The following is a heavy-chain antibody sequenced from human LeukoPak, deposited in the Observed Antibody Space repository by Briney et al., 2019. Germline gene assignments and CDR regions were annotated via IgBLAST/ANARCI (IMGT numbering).Heavy chain of an antibody. Sequence: GASVKVSCKASGYTFTSYYIHWVRQAPGQGLDWMAMINPSGDTTIYAQRFQDRVTMTRDTSTGTVYMELSSLRSEDTAVYYCARALYYGMDVWGQGTTVTVSS. D-gene: IGHD2-2*02. J-gene: IGHJ6*02. V-gene: IGHV1-46*01. CDR2: INPSGDTT. CDR3: ARALYYGMDV. CDR1: GYTFTSYY.